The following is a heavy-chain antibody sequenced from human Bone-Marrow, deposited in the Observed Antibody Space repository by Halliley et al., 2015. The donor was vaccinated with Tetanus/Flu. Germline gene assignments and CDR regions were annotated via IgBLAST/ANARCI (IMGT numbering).Heavy chain of an antibody. J-gene: IGHJ4*02. Sequence: QLVQSGAEVKKPGSSVKVSCKASGGTFSSSFAVNWVRQAPGQRLEWMGGIVPFFDTTNFAQTFQGRVTFTADKSTATAYIELSGLRCEDRAVYYWAGGVWELGGSFDYGGQGTLVSVSS. CDR2: IVPFFDTT. V-gene: IGHV1-69*06. CDR1: GGTFSSSFA. CDR3: AGGVWELGGSFDY. D-gene: IGHD1-26*01.